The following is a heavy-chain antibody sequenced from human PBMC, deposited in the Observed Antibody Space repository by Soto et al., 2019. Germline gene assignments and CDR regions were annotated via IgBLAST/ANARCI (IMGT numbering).Heavy chain of an antibody. CDR1: GYTFTNYW. J-gene: IGHJ6*02. Sequence: GESLKISCKGSGYTFTNYWIGWVRQMPGKGPEWMGIIYPGDSDTKYNPSFQGQVTISADKSITTHYLQWSSLKASDTAIYYCAASIFYYGMDVWGQGTTVTVSS. V-gene: IGHV5-51*01. CDR2: IYPGDSDT. CDR3: AASIFYYGMDV.